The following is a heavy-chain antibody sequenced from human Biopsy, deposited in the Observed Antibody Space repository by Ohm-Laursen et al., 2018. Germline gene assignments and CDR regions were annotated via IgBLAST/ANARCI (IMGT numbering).Heavy chain of an antibody. CDR3: ARGSGYFKLDV. CDR2: INQSEST. J-gene: IGHJ6*02. V-gene: IGHV4-34*01. Sequence: SDTLSLTCEVYGNTFSDYYWSWIRQPPGQGLEWIGEINQSESTKYNPALKRRATLSADSSNSQFSLRLTPVTAADTAIYYCARGSGYFKLDVWGQGTTVTVSS. D-gene: IGHD5-12*01. CDR1: GNTFSDYY.